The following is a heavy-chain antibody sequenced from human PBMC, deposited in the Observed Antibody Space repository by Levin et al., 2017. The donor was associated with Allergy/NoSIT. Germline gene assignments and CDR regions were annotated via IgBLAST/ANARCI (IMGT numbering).Heavy chain of an antibody. Sequence: GESLKISCAASGFTFSVYGMGWVRQVPGKGLEWVSVMSGSGDSTYYADSVKGRFTISRDNSKNTVYLQMNSLRAEDTAVYYCAKRDYGYYFDYWGQGTLVTVSS. CDR1: GFTFSVYG. V-gene: IGHV3-23*01. J-gene: IGHJ4*02. CDR2: MSGSGDST. CDR3: AKRDYGYYFDY. D-gene: IGHD4-17*01.